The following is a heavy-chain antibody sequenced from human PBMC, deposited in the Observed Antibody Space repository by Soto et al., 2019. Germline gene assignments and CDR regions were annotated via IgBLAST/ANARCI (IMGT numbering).Heavy chain of an antibody. D-gene: IGHD3-3*01. J-gene: IGHJ3*01. CDR3: AKAPINYDFWSGYSFDL. Sequence: GGSLRLSCAASGFTFDDYAMHWVRQAPGKGLEWVSGISWNSGSIGYADSVKGRFTISRDNAKNSLYLQMNSLRAEDTALYYCAKAPINYDFWSGYSFDLWGQGTMVTVS. CDR2: ISWNSGSI. V-gene: IGHV3-9*01. CDR1: GFTFDDYA.